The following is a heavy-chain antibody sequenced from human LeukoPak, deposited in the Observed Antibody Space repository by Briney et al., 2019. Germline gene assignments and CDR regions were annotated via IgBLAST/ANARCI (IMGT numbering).Heavy chain of an antibody. CDR2: ISGSGGST. D-gene: IGHD1-26*01. Sequence: PGGSLRLSCAASGFTFSSYGMSWVRQAPGKGLEWVSAISGSGGSTYYADSVKGRFTISRDNSKNTLYLQMNSLRAEDTAVYYCAKVAGWSIVAVRGAFDIWGQGTMVTVSS. V-gene: IGHV3-23*01. CDR1: GFTFSSYG. J-gene: IGHJ3*02. CDR3: AKVAGWSIVAVRGAFDI.